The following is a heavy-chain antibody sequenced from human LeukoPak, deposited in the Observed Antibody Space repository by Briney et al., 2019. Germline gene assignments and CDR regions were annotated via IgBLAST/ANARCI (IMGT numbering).Heavy chain of an antibody. CDR3: ARVLEGEHPTAGFHH. V-gene: IGHV3-11*06. CDR2: IAGSGNYT. Sequence: PGGSLRLSCIASGFTFIDDYMSWIRQAPGRGLEWLSYIAGSGNYTNYADSVKGRFIISRDNAKNSLYLQMNSLRAEDTAVYYCARVLEGEHPTAGFHHWGQGTLVTVSS. CDR1: GFTFIDDY. D-gene: IGHD3-16*01. J-gene: IGHJ4*02.